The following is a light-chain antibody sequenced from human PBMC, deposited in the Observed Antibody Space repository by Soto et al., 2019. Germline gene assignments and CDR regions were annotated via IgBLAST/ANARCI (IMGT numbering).Light chain of an antibody. CDR3: SSYTVNSVTLYV. CDR2: EVS. CDR1: SSDIGTHNY. Sequence: QSALTQPASVSGSPGQSITISCTGTSSDIGTHNYVSWYQQHPGKAPKVMIYEVSNRPSGVSNRFSGSKSGNTASLTISGLQAEDEADYYCSSYTVNSVTLYVFGTGTQLTVL. V-gene: IGLV2-14*01. J-gene: IGLJ1*01.